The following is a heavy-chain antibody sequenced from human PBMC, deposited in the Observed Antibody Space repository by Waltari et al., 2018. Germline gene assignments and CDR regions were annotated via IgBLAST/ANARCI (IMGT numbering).Heavy chain of an antibody. CDR3: ARDLKAVGTKGYYYGMDV. D-gene: IGHD6-13*01. CDR2: VIPILGIA. CDR1: GGTFSSYT. Sequence: QVQLVQSGAEVKKPGSSVKVSCKASGGTFSSYTISWVRQAPGQGLEWMGRVIPILGIANYAQKFQGRVTITADKSTSTAYMELSSLRSEDTAVYYCARDLKAVGTKGYYYGMDVWGQGTTVTVSS. J-gene: IGHJ6*02. V-gene: IGHV1-69*08.